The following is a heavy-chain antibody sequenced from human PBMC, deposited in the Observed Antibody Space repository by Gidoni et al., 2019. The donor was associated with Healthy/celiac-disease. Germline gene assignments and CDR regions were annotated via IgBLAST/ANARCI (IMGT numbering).Heavy chain of an antibody. CDR1: GFTFSSYS. J-gene: IGHJ4*02. Sequence: EVQLVESGGGLVKPGGSLRLSRAASGFTFSSYSMNWVRQAPGKGLEWVSSISSSSRYIYYADSVKGRFTISRDNAKNSLYLQMNSLRAEDTAVYYCARDRSSSLYFDYWGQGTLVTVSS. CDR2: ISSSSRYI. V-gene: IGHV3-21*01. CDR3: ARDRSSSLYFDY. D-gene: IGHD6-6*01.